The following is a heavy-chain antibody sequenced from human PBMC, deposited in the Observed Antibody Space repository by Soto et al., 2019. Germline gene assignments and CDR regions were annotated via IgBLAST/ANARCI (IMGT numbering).Heavy chain of an antibody. J-gene: IGHJ4*02. CDR1: GFTFSSYS. CDR2: ISSSSSTI. V-gene: IGHV3-48*01. Sequence: ESGGGLVQPGGSLRLSCAASGFTFSSYSMNWVRQAPGKGLEWVSYISSSSSTIYYADSVKGRFTISRDNAKNSLYLQMNSLRAEDTAVYYCARGRDYWGQGTLVTVSS. CDR3: ARGRDY.